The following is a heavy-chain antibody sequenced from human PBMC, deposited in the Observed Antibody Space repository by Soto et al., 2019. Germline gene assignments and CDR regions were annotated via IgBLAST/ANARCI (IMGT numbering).Heavy chain of an antibody. CDR3: AKAGTPDIVVVPASRRVYYYYYGMDV. Sequence: WGSLRLSCAASGFTFSSFAMSWVRQAPGKGLEWVSAVSFSGGSTYYADSVKGRFTISRDNSKNTLYLQMNSLRAEDTAVYYCAKAGTPDIVVVPASRRVYYYYYGMDVWGQGTTVTVSS. J-gene: IGHJ6*02. CDR2: VSFSGGST. V-gene: IGHV3-23*01. D-gene: IGHD2-2*01. CDR1: GFTFSSFA.